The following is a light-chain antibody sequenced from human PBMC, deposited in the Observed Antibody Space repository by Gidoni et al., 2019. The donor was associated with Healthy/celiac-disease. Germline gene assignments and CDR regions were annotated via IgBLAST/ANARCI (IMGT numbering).Light chain of an antibody. J-gene: IGKJ1*01. CDR1: QSVSSSY. Sequence: EIVLTQSPGTLSLSPGERATLSCRASQSVSSSYLAWYQQKPGQAPRLLIYGASSRATGIPDRFSGSGSGTDFTLNISRLEPEDFAVYYCQQYGSSPWTFRQGTKVEIK. CDR2: GAS. V-gene: IGKV3-20*01. CDR3: QQYGSSPWT.